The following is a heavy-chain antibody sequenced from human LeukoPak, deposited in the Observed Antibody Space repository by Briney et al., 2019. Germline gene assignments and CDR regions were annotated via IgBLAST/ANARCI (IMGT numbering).Heavy chain of an antibody. V-gene: IGHV3-7*01. CDR3: ARPPHIDYGDYYFDY. J-gene: IGHJ4*02. CDR2: IKQDGSEK. D-gene: IGHD4-17*01. CDR1: GFTFSSYW. Sequence: GGPLRLSCAASGFTFSSYWMSWVRQAPGKGLEWVANIKQDGSEKYYVDSVKGRFTISRDNAKNSLYLQMNSLRAEDTAVYYCARPPHIDYGDYYFDYWGQGTLVTVSS.